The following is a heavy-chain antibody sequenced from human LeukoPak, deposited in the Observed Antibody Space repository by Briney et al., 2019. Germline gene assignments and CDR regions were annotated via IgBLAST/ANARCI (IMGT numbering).Heavy chain of an antibody. D-gene: IGHD3-10*01. CDR1: GGSISSYY. CDR3: ARATSSFDI. Sequence: SETLSLTCTVSGGSISSYYWSWIRQPPGKGLEWIGYIYYSGSTNYNPSLKSRVTISVDTSKNQFSLKLSSVTAADTAVYYCARATSSFDIWGQETVVTVSS. V-gene: IGHV4-59*01. CDR2: IYYSGST. J-gene: IGHJ3*02.